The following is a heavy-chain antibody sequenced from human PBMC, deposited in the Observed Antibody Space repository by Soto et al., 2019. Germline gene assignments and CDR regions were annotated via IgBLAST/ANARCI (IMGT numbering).Heavy chain of an antibody. J-gene: IGHJ5*02. V-gene: IGHV3-74*01. CDR3: ATVGTGSYNWFDP. Sequence: EVQLVESGGGLVQPGGSLRLSCAASGFTFTGNWMHWVRQGPGKGLVWVARINRDGTATTYADSVTGRFTISRDNSKNTPYLQMNSLGAEDTAVYYCATVGTGSYNWFDPWGQGTMVTVSS. D-gene: IGHD2-15*01. CDR2: INRDGTAT. CDR1: GFTFTGNW.